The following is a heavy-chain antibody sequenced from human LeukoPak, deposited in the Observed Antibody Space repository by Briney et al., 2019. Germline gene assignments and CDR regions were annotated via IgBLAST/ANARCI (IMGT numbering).Heavy chain of an antibody. Sequence: PGGSLRLSCAASGFTFSGYPMHWVRQAPGKGLEWVAVISYDGSNKYYADSVKGRFTISRDNSKSTLYLQMNSLRAADTAVYYCARSLTPGTGFDYWGQGTLVTVSS. CDR1: GFTFSGYP. D-gene: IGHD2-8*02. CDR2: ISYDGSNK. CDR3: ARSLTPGTGFDY. J-gene: IGHJ4*02. V-gene: IGHV3-30-3*01.